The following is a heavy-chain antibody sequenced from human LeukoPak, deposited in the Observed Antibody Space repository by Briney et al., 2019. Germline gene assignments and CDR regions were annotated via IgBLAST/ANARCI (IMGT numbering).Heavy chain of an antibody. CDR3: ARVSPSGVWDV. J-gene: IGHJ6*02. CDR2: IYTSGSP. V-gene: IGHV4-61*02. CDR1: GGSISSSSYY. D-gene: IGHD3-10*01. Sequence: SETLSLTCTVSGGSISSSSYYWSWIRQPAGKGLEWIGRIYTSGSPNYNPSLNSRVTISIDTSKNQFSLSLSSVTAADTAVYYCARVSPSGVWDVWGQGTTVTVSS.